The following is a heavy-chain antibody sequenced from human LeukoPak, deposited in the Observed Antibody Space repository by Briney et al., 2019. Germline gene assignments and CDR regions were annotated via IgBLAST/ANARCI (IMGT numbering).Heavy chain of an antibody. Sequence: SETLSLTCTVSGGSISSGSYYWSWIRQPAGKGLEWIGRFYTSGSTNYNPSLKSRVTMSVDTSKNQFSLKLSSVTAADTAVYYCATGTPWELAAAGPLTLFDYWGQGTLVTVSS. CDR1: GGSISSGSYY. CDR3: ATGTPWELAAAGPLTLFDY. D-gene: IGHD6-13*01. CDR2: FYTSGST. V-gene: IGHV4-61*02. J-gene: IGHJ4*02.